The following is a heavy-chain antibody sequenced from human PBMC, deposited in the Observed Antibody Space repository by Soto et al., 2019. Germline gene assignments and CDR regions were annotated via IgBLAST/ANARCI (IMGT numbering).Heavy chain of an antibody. CDR1: GVPFSGYY. V-gene: IGHV4-34*01. Sequence: TLSLTCAVYGVPFSGYYWSWIRQSPGKGLEWIGEINHSGNTNYNPSLKSRVTMLVDTSKNQFSLSLSSVTAADTAVYYCANLIVFHSSYYHDYWGHGTLVTVSS. J-gene: IGHJ4*01. CDR2: INHSGNT. CDR3: ANLIVFHSSYYHDY. D-gene: IGHD1-26*01.